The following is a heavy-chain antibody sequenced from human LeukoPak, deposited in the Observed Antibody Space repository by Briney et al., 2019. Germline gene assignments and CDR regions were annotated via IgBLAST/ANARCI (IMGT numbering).Heavy chain of an antibody. V-gene: IGHV3-7*01. Sequence: GGSLRLSCAASGFTFSSYWMSWVRQAPGKGLEWVANIKQDGSEKYYVASVKGRFTISRDNAKNSLYLQMNSLRAEDTAVYYRARDRAMIELDYWGQGTLVTVSS. CDR1: GFTFSSYW. CDR3: ARDRAMIELDY. D-gene: IGHD3-22*01. CDR2: IKQDGSEK. J-gene: IGHJ4*02.